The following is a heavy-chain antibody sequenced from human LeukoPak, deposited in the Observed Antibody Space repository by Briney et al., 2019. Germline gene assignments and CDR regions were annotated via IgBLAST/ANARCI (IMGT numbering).Heavy chain of an antibody. J-gene: IGHJ4*02. CDR1: GYTFTDYY. Sequence: ASVKVSCKTSGYTFTDYYLQWVRQAPGQGLEWMGWINPNSGGTNYAQKFQGRVTMTRDTSISTAYMDLSRLRSDDTAVYYCARPGLSSSSLSYWGQGTLVTVFS. CDR3: ARPGLSSSSLSY. D-gene: IGHD6-6*01. CDR2: INPNSGGT. V-gene: IGHV1-2*02.